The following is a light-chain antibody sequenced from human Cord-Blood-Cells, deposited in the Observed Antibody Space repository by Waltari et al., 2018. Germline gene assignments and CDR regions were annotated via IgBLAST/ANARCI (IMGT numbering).Light chain of an antibody. CDR2: GAS. CDR1: QRGSSN. CDR3: QQYNNWPPKWT. J-gene: IGKJ1*01. V-gene: IGKV3-15*01. Sequence: EIVMTQSPATLSVSPGARATLSCRASQRGSSNLAWYQQKHGQAPRLLIYGASTRATGIPARFSGSGSGTEFTLTISSLQSEDFAVYYCQQYNNWPPKWTFGQGTKVEIK.